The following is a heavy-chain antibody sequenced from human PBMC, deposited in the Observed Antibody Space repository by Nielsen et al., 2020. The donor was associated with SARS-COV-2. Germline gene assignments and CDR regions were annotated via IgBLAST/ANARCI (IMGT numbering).Heavy chain of an antibody. CDR1: GYIVTTYY. CDR2: INPSGGAT. V-gene: IGHV1-46*01. CDR3: ARESELDVVVPAAMDLDY. D-gene: IGHD2-2*01. Sequence: ASVKVSCKASGYIVTTYYMHWIRQAPGQGLEWMGIINPSGGATSYAEKFQGRVTMTRDTSTSTVYMELSSLRSEDTAVYYCARESELDVVVPAAMDLDYWGQGTLVTVSS. J-gene: IGHJ4*02.